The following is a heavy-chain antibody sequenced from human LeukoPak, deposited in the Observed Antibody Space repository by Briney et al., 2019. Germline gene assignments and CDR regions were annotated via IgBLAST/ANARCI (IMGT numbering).Heavy chain of an antibody. V-gene: IGHV3-30*02. CDR3: AKDWRFHLWASPDY. CDR2: IRYDGSNK. J-gene: IGHJ4*02. Sequence: GGSLRLSCAASGFTFSSYGMHWVRQAPGKGLECVAFIRYDGSNKYYADSVKGRSTISRDNSKNTLDLQMNSLRAEDTAVYYCAKDWRFHLWASPDYWGQGTLVTVSS. CDR1: GFTFSSYG. D-gene: IGHD3-10*01.